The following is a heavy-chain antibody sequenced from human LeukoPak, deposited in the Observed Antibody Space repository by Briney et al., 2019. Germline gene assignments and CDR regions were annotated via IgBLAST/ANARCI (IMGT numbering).Heavy chain of an antibody. D-gene: IGHD2-15*01. J-gene: IGHJ3*02. CDR1: GGSISSGGYY. Sequence: SQTLSLTCTVSGGSISSGGYYWSWIRQHPGKGLEWIGYIYYSGSTYYNPSLKSRVTISVDTSKNQFSLKLSSVTAADTAAYYCAREDLSDCSGGSCAQDDAFDIWGQGTMVTVSS. CDR3: AREDLSDCSGGSCAQDDAFDI. CDR2: IYYSGST. V-gene: IGHV4-31*03.